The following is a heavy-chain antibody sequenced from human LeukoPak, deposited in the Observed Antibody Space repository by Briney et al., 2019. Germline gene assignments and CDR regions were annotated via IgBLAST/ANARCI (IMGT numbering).Heavy chain of an antibody. J-gene: IGHJ5*02. V-gene: IGHV3-23*01. Sequence: GGSLRLSCAASGFTFSSYAMSWVRQAPGKGLEWVSAISGSGGSTYYADSVKGRFTISRDNSQNTLYLQMNSLRVEDTAVYYCARAEAVAGAEFDPWGQGTLVTVSS. D-gene: IGHD6-19*01. CDR3: ARAEAVAGAEFDP. CDR2: ISGSGGST. CDR1: GFTFSSYA.